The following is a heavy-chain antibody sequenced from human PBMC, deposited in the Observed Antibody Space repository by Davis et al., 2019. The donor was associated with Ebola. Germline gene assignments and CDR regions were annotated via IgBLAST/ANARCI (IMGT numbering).Heavy chain of an antibody. Sequence: SETLSLTCTVSGGSIKTDFWSWIRQPPGKGLESIGYVYYSGGAGERTNYNPSLESRVTMSLDTSKNQFSLNLRSVTTADTAMYYCVRDKSGMTTINAFDVWGRGTMVTVSS. CDR2: VYYSGGAGERT. CDR1: GGSIKTDF. CDR3: VRDKSGMTTINAFDV. J-gene: IGHJ3*01. V-gene: IGHV4-59*01. D-gene: IGHD5-12*01.